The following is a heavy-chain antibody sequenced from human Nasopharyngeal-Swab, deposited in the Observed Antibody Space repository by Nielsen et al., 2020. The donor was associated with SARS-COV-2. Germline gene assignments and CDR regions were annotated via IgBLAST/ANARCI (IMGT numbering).Heavy chain of an antibody. Sequence: GSLRLSCTVSGGSISSYYWTWIRQSPGKGLEWIGYIYYSGSTDYNPSLKGRVTISVDTSKNQFSLKLNSVTAADTAVYYCARRETIVGSFDYWGQGTPVTVSS. CDR3: ARRETIVGSFDY. J-gene: IGHJ4*02. CDR2: IYYSGST. D-gene: IGHD1-26*01. V-gene: IGHV4-59*08. CDR1: GGSISSYY.